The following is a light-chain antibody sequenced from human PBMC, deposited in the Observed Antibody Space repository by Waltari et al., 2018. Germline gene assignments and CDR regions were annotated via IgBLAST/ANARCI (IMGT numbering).Light chain of an antibody. CDR2: KAS. CDR3: QQYSSYPPT. J-gene: IGKJ2*01. Sequence: DLQMTQSPSTLSASVGDSVPIPCRPSQSVDTWLAWYQQKPGKAPKFLIYKASNLESGVPSRFSGSGSGTEFSLTITSLQPDDVGTDYCQQYSSYPPTFGQGSKLEI. V-gene: IGKV1-5*03. CDR1: QSVDTW.